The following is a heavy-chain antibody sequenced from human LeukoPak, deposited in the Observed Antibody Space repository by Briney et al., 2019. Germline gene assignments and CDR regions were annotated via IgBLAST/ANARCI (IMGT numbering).Heavy chain of an antibody. V-gene: IGHV3-30*03. CDR3: ARVAVGANMDV. D-gene: IGHD1-26*01. CDR2: ISYDGSNK. J-gene: IGHJ6*03. Sequence: GGSLRLSCAASGFTFSSYGMHWVRQAPGKGLEWVAVISYDGSNKYYADSVKGRFTISRDNSKNTLYLQMNSLRAEDTAVYYCARVAVGANMDVWGKGTTVTVSS. CDR1: GFTFSSYG.